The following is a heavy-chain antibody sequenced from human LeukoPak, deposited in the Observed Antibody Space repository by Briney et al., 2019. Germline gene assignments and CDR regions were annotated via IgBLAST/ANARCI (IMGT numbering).Heavy chain of an antibody. CDR1: GCTFSSYA. J-gene: IGHJ6*02. CDR2: IIPILGIA. V-gene: IGHV1-69*04. D-gene: IGHD3-3*01. Sequence: ASVKVSCKASGCTFSSYAISWVRQAPGQGLEWMGRIIPILGIANYAQKFQGRVTITADKSTSTAYMELSSLRSEDTAVYYCARGLRFLEWLSRYYYYGMDVWGQGTTVTVSS. CDR3: ARGLRFLEWLSRYYYYGMDV.